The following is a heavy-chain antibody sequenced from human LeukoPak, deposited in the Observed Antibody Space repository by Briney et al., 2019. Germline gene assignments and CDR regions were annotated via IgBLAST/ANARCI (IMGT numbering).Heavy chain of an antibody. Sequence: PSETLSLTCTVSGGSISSSSYYWGWIRQPPGKGLEWIGSIYYSGSTYYNPSLKSRVTISVDTHKNQFPLKLSSVTAADTAVYYCARRPAVPAMVTSWGQGTLVTVSS. CDR1: GGSISSSSYY. J-gene: IGHJ5*02. D-gene: IGHD5-18*01. CDR3: ARRPAVPAMVTS. V-gene: IGHV4-39*01. CDR2: IYYSGST.